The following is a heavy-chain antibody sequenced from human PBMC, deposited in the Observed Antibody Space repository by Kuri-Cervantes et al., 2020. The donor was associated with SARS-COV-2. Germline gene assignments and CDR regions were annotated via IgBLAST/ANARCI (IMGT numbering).Heavy chain of an antibody. CDR1: GFTVSTNY. CDR3: ARVTTVTEGY. CDR2: ISSSSSYI. Sequence: LSLTCAASGFTVSTNYMSWVRQAPGKGLEWVSSISSSSSYIYYADSVKGRFTISRDNAKNSLYLQMNSLRAEDTAVYYCARVTTVTEGYWGQGTLVTVSS. J-gene: IGHJ4*02. D-gene: IGHD4-11*01. V-gene: IGHV3-21*01.